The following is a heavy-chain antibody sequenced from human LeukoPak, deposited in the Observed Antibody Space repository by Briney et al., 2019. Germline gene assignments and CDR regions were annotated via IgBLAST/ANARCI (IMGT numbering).Heavy chain of an antibody. Sequence: GGSLRLSCAASGFTFSDYYMNWIRQAPGKGVEWLSYISSSGSTIYYADSVKGRFTISRDNAKNSLYLQMNSLRAEDTAVYYCARGRQGGYFDYWGQGTLVTVPS. CDR3: ARGRQGGYFDY. V-gene: IGHV3-11*01. CDR2: ISSSGSTI. CDR1: GFTFSDYY. J-gene: IGHJ4*02.